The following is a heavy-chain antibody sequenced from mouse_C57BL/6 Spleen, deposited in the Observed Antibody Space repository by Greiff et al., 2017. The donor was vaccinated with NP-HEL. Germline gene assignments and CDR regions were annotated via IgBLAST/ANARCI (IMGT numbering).Heavy chain of an antibody. CDR2: INPYNGGT. J-gene: IGHJ2*01. Sequence: EVKLMESGPVLVKPGASVKMSCKASGYTFTDYYMNWVKQSHGKSLEWIGVINPYNGGTSYNQKFKGKATLTVDKSSSTAYMELNSLTSEDSAVYYCARQLRLLDYWGQGTTLTVSS. CDR1: GYTFTDYY. CDR3: ARQLRLLDY. D-gene: IGHD3-2*02. V-gene: IGHV1-19*01.